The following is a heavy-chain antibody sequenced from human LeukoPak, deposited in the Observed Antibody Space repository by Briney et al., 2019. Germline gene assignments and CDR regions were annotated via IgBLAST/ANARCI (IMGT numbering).Heavy chain of an antibody. V-gene: IGHV3-23*01. Sequence: GGSLRLSCAASGFTFSTYAMSWVRPAPGKGLERVSGLTGGGGGTSYADSVKGRFTISRDNSKNTLYLQMKSLRDEDTAVYYCAKDKGAVTGTFDYWGQGTLVTVSS. D-gene: IGHD1-14*01. J-gene: IGHJ4*02. CDR2: LTGGGGGT. CDR1: GFTFSTYA. CDR3: AKDKGAVTGTFDY.